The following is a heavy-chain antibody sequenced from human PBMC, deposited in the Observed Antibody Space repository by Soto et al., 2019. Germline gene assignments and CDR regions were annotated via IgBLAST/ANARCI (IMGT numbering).Heavy chain of an antibody. CDR1: GGSISSSSYY. CDR3: AVPEAGDFHN. D-gene: IGHD6-13*01. J-gene: IGHJ4*02. Sequence: ASETLSLTCTVSGGSISSSSYYWGWIRQPPGKGLEWIGSIYYSGSTYYNPSLKSRVTISVDTSKNQFSLKLTSVTAADTAVYYCAVPEAGDFHNWGQGALVTVSS. V-gene: IGHV4-39*07. CDR2: IYYSGST.